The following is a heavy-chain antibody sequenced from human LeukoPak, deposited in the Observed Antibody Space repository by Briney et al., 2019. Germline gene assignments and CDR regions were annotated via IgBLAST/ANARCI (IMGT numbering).Heavy chain of an antibody. V-gene: IGHV4-30-2*01. J-gene: IGHJ4*02. CDR2: IYHSGST. CDR1: GGSISSGGYS. CDR3: ARAVADSGCFDY. D-gene: IGHD6-19*01. Sequence: PSQTLSLTCAVSGGSISSGGYSWSWIRQPPGKGLEWIGYIYHSGSTYYNPSLKSRVTISVDRSKNQFSLKLSSVTAADTAVYYCARAVADSGCFDYWGQGTLVTVSS.